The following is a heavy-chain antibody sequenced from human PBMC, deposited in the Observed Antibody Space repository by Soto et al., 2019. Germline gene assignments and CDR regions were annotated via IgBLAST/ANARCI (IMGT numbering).Heavy chain of an antibody. CDR3: AKRRGDFKVFDY. D-gene: IGHD1-1*01. CDR2: IKQDGSVK. J-gene: IGHJ4*02. Sequence: PGGSLRLSCAPSGFTFSNYWVSWVRQAPGQGLEWVASIKQDGSVKHYVDSVKGRFTISRDNAEKSLHLQMNSLRAEDTAVYYCAKRRGDFKVFDYWGQGARVTVSS. V-gene: IGHV3-7*03. CDR1: GFTFSNYW.